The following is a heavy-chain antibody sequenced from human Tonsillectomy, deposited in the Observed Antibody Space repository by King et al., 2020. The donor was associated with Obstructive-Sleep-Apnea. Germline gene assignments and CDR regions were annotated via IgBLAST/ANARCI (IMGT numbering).Heavy chain of an antibody. CDR1: GFTFNNYA. CDR3: AKPYYDFWSGYSETWFDS. D-gene: IGHD3-3*01. V-gene: IGHV3-23*04. Sequence: VQLVESGGGLEQPGGSLRLSCAASGFTFNNYAMNWVRQAPGKRLEWVSSISGSGGATYYADSVKGRFTTSRDNSKNTLYLQMNSLRAEDTAVYYCAKPYYDFWSGYSETWFDSWGQGTLVTVSS. CDR2: ISGSGGAT. J-gene: IGHJ5*01.